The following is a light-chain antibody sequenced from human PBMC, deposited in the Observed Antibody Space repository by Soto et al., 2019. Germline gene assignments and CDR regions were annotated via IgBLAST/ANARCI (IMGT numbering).Light chain of an antibody. CDR3: QKYDSAFRKT. V-gene: IGKV1-27*01. J-gene: IGKJ1*01. CDR1: QGISNY. Sequence: DIQMTQSPSSLSASLGDRVTITCRASQGISNYLAWYQQRPGKVPRLLIYSASTVQSGVPSRFSGSGSETEFTLTINSLQPEDVATYYCQKYDSAFRKTFGQGTKVEIK. CDR2: SAS.